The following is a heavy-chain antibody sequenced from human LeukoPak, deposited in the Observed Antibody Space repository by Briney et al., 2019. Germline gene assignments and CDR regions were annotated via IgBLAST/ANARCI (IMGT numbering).Heavy chain of an antibody. CDR1: GGSISSGDYY. V-gene: IGHV4-30-4*08. CDR3: ASEYCSSTSCWDNWFDP. Sequence: TLSLTCTVSGGSISSGDYYWSWIRQPPGKGLEWIGYIYYSGSTYYNPSLKSRVTISVDTSKNQFSLKLSSVTAADTAVYYCASEYCSSTSCWDNWFDPWGQGTLVTVSS. CDR2: IYYSGST. D-gene: IGHD2-2*01. J-gene: IGHJ5*02.